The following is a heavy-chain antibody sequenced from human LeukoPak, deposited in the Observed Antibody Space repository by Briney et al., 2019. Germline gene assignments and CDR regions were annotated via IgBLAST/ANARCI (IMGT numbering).Heavy chain of an antibody. Sequence: GESLKISCKGSGYSFPSYWIGWGRQMPGKGLEWMGIIYPGDSDTRYRTSFQGQVTISADQSISTAYLQWGSLKASDTALYYCERYHGRATISPFAYWGQGTLVSVSS. D-gene: IGHD5-24*01. CDR2: IYPGDSDT. CDR1: GYSFPSYW. J-gene: IGHJ4*02. V-gene: IGHV5-51*01. CDR3: ERYHGRATISPFAY.